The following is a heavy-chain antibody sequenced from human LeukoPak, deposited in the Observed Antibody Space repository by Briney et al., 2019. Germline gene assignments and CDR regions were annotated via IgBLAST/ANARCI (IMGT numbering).Heavy chain of an antibody. Sequence: PSETLSLTCTVSGGSISGRSYYWGWIRQPPGKGLEWIGSMYYSGSTYSNPSLKSRVTISVDTSKNQSSLRLSSVTAADTAVYYCARLRVRGYGYGPWEGPTWVDYWGQGTLVTVSS. V-gene: IGHV4-39*07. D-gene: IGHD5-18*01. CDR1: GGSISGRSYY. J-gene: IGHJ4*02. CDR3: ARLRVRGYGYGPWEGPTWVDY. CDR2: MYYSGST.